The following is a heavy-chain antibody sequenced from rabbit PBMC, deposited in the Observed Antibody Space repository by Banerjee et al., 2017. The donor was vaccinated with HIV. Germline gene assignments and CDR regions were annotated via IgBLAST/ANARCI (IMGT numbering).Heavy chain of an antibody. CDR3: ARGGARTTGYDYAYNL. CDR1: GFSFSSSYY. Sequence: QSLEESGGDLVKPGASLTLTCTASGFSFSSSYYMCWVRQAPGKGLEWIACIYGGSSGNTYYANWGKGRFTISKTSSTTVTLQMTSLTAADTATYFCARGGARTTGYDYAYNLWGPGTLVTVS. V-gene: IGHV1S40*01. J-gene: IGHJ4*01. CDR2: IYGGSSGNT. D-gene: IGHD6-1*01.